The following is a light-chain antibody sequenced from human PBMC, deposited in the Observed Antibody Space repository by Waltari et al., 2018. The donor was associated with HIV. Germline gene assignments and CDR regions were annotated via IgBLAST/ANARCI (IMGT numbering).Light chain of an antibody. CDR1: TRHVGFYDY. J-gene: IGLJ1*01. CDR3: CAYAAGHVSYV. Sequence: QSALTQPPSVSGSPGQSVSISCSGTTRHVGFYDYVSWYQQYPGKAPKLIIFDVNQRPSGVPERFSGSKSGNTASLTISGLQTEDEADYFCCAYAAGHVSYVFGNGTAVAVL. CDR2: DVN. V-gene: IGLV2-11*01.